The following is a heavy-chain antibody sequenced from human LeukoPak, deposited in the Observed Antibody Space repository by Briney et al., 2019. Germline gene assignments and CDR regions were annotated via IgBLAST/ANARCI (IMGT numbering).Heavy chain of an antibody. CDR1: GFTLSSYW. D-gene: IGHD1-14*01. CDR2: IKQDGSEK. CDR3: ARHNPLWGY. J-gene: IGHJ4*02. Sequence: PGGSLRLPCAASGFTLSSYWMSWVRRAPGKGLEWVANIKQDGSEKYYVDSVKGRFTISRDNAKNSLYLQMNSLRAEDTALYYCARHNPLWGYWGQGTLVTVSS. V-gene: IGHV3-7*04.